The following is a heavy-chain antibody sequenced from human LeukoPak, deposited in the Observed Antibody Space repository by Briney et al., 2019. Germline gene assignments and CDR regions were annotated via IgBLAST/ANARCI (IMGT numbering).Heavy chain of an antibody. CDR3: ARDYYGSGLTGGFDP. Sequence: SETLSLTCAVSGGSISSGGYSWSWIRQPPGKGLEWIGYIYHSGSTYYNPSLKSRVTISVDRSKNQFSLKLSSVTAADTAVYYCARDYYGSGLTGGFDPWGQGTLVTVSS. CDR2: IYHSGST. V-gene: IGHV4-30-2*01. D-gene: IGHD3-10*01. J-gene: IGHJ5*02. CDR1: GGSISSGGYS.